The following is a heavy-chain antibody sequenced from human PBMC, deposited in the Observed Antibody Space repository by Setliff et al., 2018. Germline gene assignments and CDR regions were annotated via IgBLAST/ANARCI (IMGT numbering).Heavy chain of an antibody. Sequence: ETLSLTCSVLGDSLSSGTQYWAWIRQPPGKGLEWIGNINYSGSTYYNPSLKSRVTMSVDASKNQVSLKVTPVTAEDTAVYYCAKVDIDYIMTRDNTWQYIFYMDVWGRGTTVTVSS. V-gene: IGHV4-39*01. CDR1: GDSLSSGTQY. CDR2: INYSGST. CDR3: AKVDIDYIMTRDNTWQYIFYMDV. D-gene: IGHD5-12*01. J-gene: IGHJ6*03.